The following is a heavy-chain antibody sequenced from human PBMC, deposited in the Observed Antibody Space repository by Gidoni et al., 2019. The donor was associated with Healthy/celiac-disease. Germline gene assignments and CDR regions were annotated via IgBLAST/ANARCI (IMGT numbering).Heavy chain of an antibody. D-gene: IGHD1-1*01. CDR3: ARDPRERLNWNYYYGMDV. J-gene: IGHJ6*02. Sequence: EVQLVESGGGLVQPGGSLRLSCAASGFTFSSYWMSWVRQAPGKGLEWVANIKQDGSEKYYVDSVKGRFTISRDNAKNSLYLQMNSLRAEDTAVYYCARDPRERLNWNYYYGMDVWGQGTTVTVSS. CDR2: IKQDGSEK. V-gene: IGHV3-7*03. CDR1: GFTFSSYW.